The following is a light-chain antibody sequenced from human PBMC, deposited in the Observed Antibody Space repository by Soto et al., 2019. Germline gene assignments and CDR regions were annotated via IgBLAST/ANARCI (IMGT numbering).Light chain of an antibody. J-gene: IGLJ2*01. Sequence: VLTQSPSASASLGASVKLTCTLSSWHSSYAIAWHQQQPEKGPRYLMKLNSDGSHNKGDGIPDRFSGSSSGAERYLTISSLQSEDEADYYCQTWGTGIVVFGGGTKLTVL. V-gene: IGLV4-69*01. CDR2: LNSDGSH. CDR1: SWHSSYA. CDR3: QTWGTGIVV.